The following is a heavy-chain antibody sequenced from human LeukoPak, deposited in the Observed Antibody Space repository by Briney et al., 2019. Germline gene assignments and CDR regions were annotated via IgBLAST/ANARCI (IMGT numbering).Heavy chain of an antibody. Sequence: GGSLRLSCAASGFTSDDYAMHWVRQAPGKGLEWVSGISWNSGSIGYADSVKGRFTISRDNAKNSLYLQMNSLRAEDTALYYCAKSPDYYYGMDVWGQGTTVTVSS. J-gene: IGHJ6*02. CDR3: AKSPDYYYGMDV. V-gene: IGHV3-9*02. CDR2: ISWNSGSI. CDR1: GFTSDDYA.